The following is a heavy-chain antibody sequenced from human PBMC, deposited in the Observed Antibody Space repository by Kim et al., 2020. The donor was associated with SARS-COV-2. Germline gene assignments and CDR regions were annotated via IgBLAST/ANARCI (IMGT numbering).Heavy chain of an antibody. J-gene: IGHJ1*01. V-gene: IGHV3-33*01. Sequence: GGSLRLSCVGSGFTFSNYAMHWVRQAPGKGLEWVALIWYDGIKKYYVDSVTGRFIISRDDSRNMVYLQMNSLRAEDTAVYYCARGDDYYDMSVYRGYF. CDR2: IWYDGIKK. CDR3: ARGDDYYDMSVYRGYF. CDR1: GFTFSNYA. D-gene: IGHD3-22*01.